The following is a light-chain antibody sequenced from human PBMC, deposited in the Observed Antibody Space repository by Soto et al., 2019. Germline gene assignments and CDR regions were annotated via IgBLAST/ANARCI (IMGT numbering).Light chain of an antibody. CDR2: NTN. Sequence: QTVVTHEPSFSVSPGGTVTLTCGLSSASVSTSYYPSWYQQTPGQAPRTLIYNTNTRSSGVPGRFSGSILGNKAALTIAGAQADDESDYYCVLYMGSGISVFGGGTKLTVL. CDR3: VLYMGSGISV. J-gene: IGLJ3*02. V-gene: IGLV8-61*01. CDR1: SASVSTSYY.